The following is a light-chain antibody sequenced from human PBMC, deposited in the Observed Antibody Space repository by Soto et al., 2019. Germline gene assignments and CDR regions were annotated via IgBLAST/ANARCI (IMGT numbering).Light chain of an antibody. Sequence: DIPMTQSPSSLSACVGDRGTISCRASQGISNSLAWYQQKPGKAPRLLIYAASSLQSGVSFRFTGSGSGTDFTLTICSLQPEDVATYYLQSQSWPPFTFGPGTKVDIK. CDR2: AAS. CDR1: QGISNS. V-gene: IGKV1-27*01. J-gene: IGKJ3*01. CDR3: QSQSWPPFT.